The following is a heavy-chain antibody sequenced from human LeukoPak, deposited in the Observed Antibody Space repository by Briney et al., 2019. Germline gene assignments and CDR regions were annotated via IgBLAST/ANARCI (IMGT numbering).Heavy chain of an antibody. CDR2: ISGSGGST. CDR1: GFTYSSYA. Sequence: GGSLRLSCAASGFTYSSYAMSWVRQAPGKGLEWVSAISGSGGSTYYADFVKGRFTISRDNSKNTLYLQMNSLRAEDTAVYYCAKSYYYDSSDYLPPSTYYGMDVWGQGTTVTVSS. D-gene: IGHD3-22*01. J-gene: IGHJ6*02. CDR3: AKSYYYDSSDYLPPSTYYGMDV. V-gene: IGHV3-23*01.